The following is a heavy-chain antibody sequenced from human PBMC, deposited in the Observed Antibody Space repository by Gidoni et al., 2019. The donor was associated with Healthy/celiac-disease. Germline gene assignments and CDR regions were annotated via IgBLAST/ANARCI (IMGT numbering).Heavy chain of an antibody. CDR2: ISYDGSNK. CDR3: AKVQMEAYGDYVGTTGGYGMDV. Sequence: GKGLEWVAVISYDGSNKYYADSVKGRFTISRDNSKNTLYLQMNSLRAEDTAVYYCAKVQMEAYGDYVGTTGGYGMDVWGQGTTVTVSS. D-gene: IGHD4-17*01. J-gene: IGHJ6*02. V-gene: IGHV3-30*18.